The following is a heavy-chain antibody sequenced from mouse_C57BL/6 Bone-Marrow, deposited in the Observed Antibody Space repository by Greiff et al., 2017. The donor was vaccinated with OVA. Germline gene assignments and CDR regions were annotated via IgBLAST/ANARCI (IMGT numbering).Heavy chain of an antibody. J-gene: IGHJ4*01. Sequence: EVQLVESEGGLVQPGSSMKLSCTASGFTFSDYYMAWVRQVPEKGLEWVANINYDGSSTYYLDSLKSRFIISRDNAKNILYLQMSSLKSEDTATYYCAREGPLSDAMDYWGQGTSVTVSS. V-gene: IGHV5-16*01. CDR2: INYDGSST. CDR1: GFTFSDYY. D-gene: IGHD1-1*01. CDR3: AREGPLSDAMDY.